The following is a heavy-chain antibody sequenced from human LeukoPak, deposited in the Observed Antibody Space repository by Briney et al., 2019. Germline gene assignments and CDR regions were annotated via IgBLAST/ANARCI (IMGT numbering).Heavy chain of an antibody. CDR2: IKQDGSDK. J-gene: IGHJ4*02. D-gene: IGHD3-22*01. Sequence: GGSLRLSCAVSGFTFRNYWMSWVRQAPGKGLEWVANIKQDGSDKYYVDSVKGRFTISRDNSKNTLYLQMNSLRAEDTAVYYCARERDYDSSGYYVFGYWGQGTLVTVSS. CDR1: GFTFRNYW. V-gene: IGHV3-7*01. CDR3: ARERDYDSSGYYVFGY.